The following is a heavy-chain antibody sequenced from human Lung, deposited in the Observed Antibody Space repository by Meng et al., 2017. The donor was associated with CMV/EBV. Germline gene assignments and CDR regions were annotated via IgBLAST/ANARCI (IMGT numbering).Heavy chain of an antibody. V-gene: IGHV1-18*01. CDR3: ASKVEPYYYDRGGYLN. CDR2: ISAYNDNT. Sequence: ASAMVFCKASSDTFISYGFILVRQAPGQGLEWVGWISAYNDNTNYAQRLQGRVSMTTDTTTSTAHKELRSMRTDDTAVYYYASKVEPYYYDRGGYLNWGQGTLVTVSS. J-gene: IGHJ4*02. CDR1: SDTFISYG. D-gene: IGHD3-22*01.